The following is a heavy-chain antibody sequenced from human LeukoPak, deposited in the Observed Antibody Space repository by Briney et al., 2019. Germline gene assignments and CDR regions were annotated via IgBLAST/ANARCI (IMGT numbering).Heavy chain of an antibody. Sequence: GGSLRLSCGASGFSFDDYAMHWVRQAPGKGLEWVSLISGDGGTTYYTDSVKGRFTISRDNSKDSLYLQTNSLRTEDTALYYCAKDSRYSSTWYYYYGLDVWGQGTTVTVSS. V-gene: IGHV3-43*02. J-gene: IGHJ6*02. D-gene: IGHD6-13*01. CDR3: AKDSRYSSTWYYYYGLDV. CDR2: ISGDGGTT. CDR1: GFSFDDYA.